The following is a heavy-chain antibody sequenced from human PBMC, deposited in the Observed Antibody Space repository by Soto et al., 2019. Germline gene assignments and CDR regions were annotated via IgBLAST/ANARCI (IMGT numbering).Heavy chain of an antibody. Sequence: QVQLVQSGAEVKKPGSSVQVSCKASGGTFSSYAISWVRQAPGQGLEWMGGIITISGTANYAQKFQGRVMITANKTTTTAYMELSSLRSEDTAVYYCARSQGSSTSLEIYYYYYYGMDVWGQGTTVTVSS. J-gene: IGHJ6*02. CDR2: IITISGTA. CDR3: ARSQGSSTSLEIYYYYYYGMDV. V-gene: IGHV1-69*06. CDR1: GGTFSSYA. D-gene: IGHD2-2*01.